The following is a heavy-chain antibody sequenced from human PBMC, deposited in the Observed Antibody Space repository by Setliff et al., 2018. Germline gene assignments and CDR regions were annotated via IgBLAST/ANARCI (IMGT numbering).Heavy chain of an antibody. CDR3: TRESRYYYDNLGTLDY. J-gene: IGHJ4*02. D-gene: IGHD3-22*01. CDR1: GGSISSGDYY. V-gene: IGHV4-30-4*08. CDR2: IYSSGST. Sequence: SETLSLTCTVSGGSISSGDYYWSWIRQPPGKGLEWTGYIYSSGSTYYNPSLKSRVSISVDTSKNQFSLKLSSVTAADTAAYYCTRESRYYYDNLGTLDYWGQGTLVTVSS.